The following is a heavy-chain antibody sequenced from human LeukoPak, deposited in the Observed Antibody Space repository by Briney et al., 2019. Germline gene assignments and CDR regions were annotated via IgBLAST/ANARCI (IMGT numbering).Heavy chain of an antibody. V-gene: IGHV3-23*01. CDR3: AKAPMGALGVFDY. D-gene: IGHD1-26*01. J-gene: IGHJ4*02. CDR1: GFTFSSYA. CDR2: ISGSGGST. Sequence: PGGSLRLSCAASGFTFSSYAMSWVRQAPGKGLEWVSAISGSGGSTYYADSVKGRFTISRDNSKNTLYLQMSSLRAEDTAVYYCAKAPMGALGVFDYWGQGTLVTVSS.